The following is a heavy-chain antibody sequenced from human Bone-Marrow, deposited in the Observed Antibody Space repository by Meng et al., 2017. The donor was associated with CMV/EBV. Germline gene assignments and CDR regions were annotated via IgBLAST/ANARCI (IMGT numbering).Heavy chain of an antibody. CDR3: ASMPVATAALAGAFDI. V-gene: IGHV1-46*01. CDR1: GHTFRSYG. D-gene: IGHD6-13*01. J-gene: IGHJ3*02. Sequence: ASVKVSCKASGHTFRSYGISWVRQAPGQGLEWMGIINPSGGSTSYAQKFQGRVTMTRDTSTSKVYMELSSLRSGDAAVYDCASMPVATAALAGAFDIWGQGTMVTVSS. CDR2: INPSGGST.